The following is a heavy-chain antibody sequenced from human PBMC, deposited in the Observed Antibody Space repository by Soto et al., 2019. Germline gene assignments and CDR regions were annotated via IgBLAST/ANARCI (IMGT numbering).Heavy chain of an antibody. CDR2: IIPIFGTA. CDR3: ARDTAGSYGKEYYFDY. V-gene: IGHV1-69*01. D-gene: IGHD5-18*01. J-gene: IGHJ4*02. CDR1: GGTFISYA. Sequence: SVKVSCKASGGTFISYAIIWVRQAPGQGLEWMGGIIPIFGTANYAQKFQGRVTITADESTSTAYMELSSLRSEDTAVYYCARDTAGSYGKEYYFDYWGQGALVTVSS.